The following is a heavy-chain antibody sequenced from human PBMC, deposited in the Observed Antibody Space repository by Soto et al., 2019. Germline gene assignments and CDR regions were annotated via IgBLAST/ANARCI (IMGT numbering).Heavy chain of an antibody. D-gene: IGHD4-17*01. CDR3: ARDSSGTTNYYYGMDV. J-gene: IGHJ6*02. CDR2: ISTYNGNT. CDR1: GYTLTSYG. Sequence: ASVTVCCKASGYTLTSYGISWVRQDPGQGLEWMGWISTYNGNTNYAQTLQGRVTMTTDTSTSTAYMELRSLRSDDTAVYYCARDSSGTTNYYYGMDVWGQGTTVTVSS. V-gene: IGHV1-18*01.